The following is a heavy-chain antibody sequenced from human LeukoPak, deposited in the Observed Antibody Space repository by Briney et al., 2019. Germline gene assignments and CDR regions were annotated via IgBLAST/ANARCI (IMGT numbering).Heavy chain of an antibody. V-gene: IGHV3-21*01. CDR2: ISSSSRSYI. CDR3: AKEASVGANYFDY. Sequence: GGSLRLSCAASGFTFSSYSMNWVRQAPGKGLEWVSSISSSSRSYIYYADSVKGRFTISRDNAKNSLYLQMNSLRAEDTAVYYCAKEASVGANYFDYWGQGTLVTVSS. CDR1: GFTFSSYS. J-gene: IGHJ4*02. D-gene: IGHD1-26*01.